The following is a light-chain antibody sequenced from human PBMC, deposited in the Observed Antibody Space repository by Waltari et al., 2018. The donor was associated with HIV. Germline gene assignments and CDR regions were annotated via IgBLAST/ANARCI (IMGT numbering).Light chain of an antibody. Sequence: NFMLTQPHSVSESPGKTVTISCTRSSGSIASNYVQWYQQRPGSAPTTVMYEDNQRPSGVPERVAGSIDRSSNSASRTITGMKTEDEADYYCQSYDSSNHNWVFGGGTKLTVL. V-gene: IGLV6-57*03. J-gene: IGLJ3*02. CDR3: QSYDSSNHNWV. CDR2: EDN. CDR1: SGSIASNY.